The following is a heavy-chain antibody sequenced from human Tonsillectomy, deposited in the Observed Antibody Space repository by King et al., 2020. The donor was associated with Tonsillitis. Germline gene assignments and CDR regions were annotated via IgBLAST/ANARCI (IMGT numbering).Heavy chain of an antibody. V-gene: IGHV1-18*04. CDR3: AITTQNDPES. Sequence: QLVQSGAEVKKPGASVTVSCEASGLTSTSYGINWVRQAPGQGLDWMGQISIYNGNNFDGNTNYEQKFQGRVTMTTDTATRTAYLDLRSLTSDDTAVYYCAITTQNDPESWGQGTLITVSS. CDR1: GLTSTSYG. D-gene: IGHD1-1*01. J-gene: IGHJ5*02. CDR2: ISIYNGNNFDGNT.